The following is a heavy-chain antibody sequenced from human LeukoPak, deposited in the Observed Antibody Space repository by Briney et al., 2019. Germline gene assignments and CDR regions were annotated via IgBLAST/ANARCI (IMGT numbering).Heavy chain of an antibody. CDR2: INPSDGST. CDR1: GYTFTSYY. CDR3: ARGYCSSTSCPWGY. V-gene: IGHV1-46*01. Sequence: ASVKVSCKASGYTFTSYYMHWVQQAPGQGLEWMGIINPSDGSTRYAQKLQGRVTMTRDMSTSTVYMELSSLRSEDTAVYYCARGYCSSTSCPWGYWGQGTLVTVSS. J-gene: IGHJ4*02. D-gene: IGHD2-2*01.